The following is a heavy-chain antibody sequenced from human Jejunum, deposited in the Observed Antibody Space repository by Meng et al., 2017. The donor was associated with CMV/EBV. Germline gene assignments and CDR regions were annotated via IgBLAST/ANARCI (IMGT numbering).Heavy chain of an antibody. CDR3: VRGGMTTNWSLDL. V-gene: IGHV3-72*01. CDR2: TRNNDSGYTT. Sequence: SGFPSSLYCIDWDGLARGRGLESYANTRNNDSGYTTEDAASVEGRFTIASEESRNSLYLQMTSLKTEDTGLDYCVRGGMTTNWSLDLWGRGTLVTVSS. J-gene: IGHJ2*01. CDR1: GFPSSLYC. D-gene: IGHD1-1*01.